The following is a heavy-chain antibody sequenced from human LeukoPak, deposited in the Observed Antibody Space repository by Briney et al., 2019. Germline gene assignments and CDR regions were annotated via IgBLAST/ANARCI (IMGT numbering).Heavy chain of an antibody. CDR3: ARGPWHGALDI. CDR1: GFTFSSYG. Sequence: GGSLRLSCAASGFTFSSYGMHWVRQAPGKGLEWVANIKKDGSEKYYVDSVRGRFTISRDNAKNLVYLQMNSLRAEDTAVYYCARGPWHGALDIWGQGTMVTVSS. J-gene: IGHJ3*02. V-gene: IGHV3-7*01. CDR2: IKKDGSEK.